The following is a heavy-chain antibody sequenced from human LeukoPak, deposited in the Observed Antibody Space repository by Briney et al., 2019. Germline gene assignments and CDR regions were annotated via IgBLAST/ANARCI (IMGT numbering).Heavy chain of an antibody. CDR2: ISWNSGSI. V-gene: IGHV3-9*01. CDR3: AKDMDPYYYDSSGYYYVWDY. Sequence: GGSLRLSCAASGFTFDDYAMHLVRQAPGKGLEWVSGISWNSGSIGYADSVKGRFTISRDNAKNSLYLQMNSLRAEDTALYYCAKDMDPYYYDSSGYYYVWDYWGQGTLVTVSS. J-gene: IGHJ4*02. CDR1: GFTFDDYA. D-gene: IGHD3-22*01.